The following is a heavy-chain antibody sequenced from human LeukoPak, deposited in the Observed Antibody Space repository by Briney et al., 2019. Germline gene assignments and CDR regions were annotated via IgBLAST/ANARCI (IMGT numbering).Heavy chain of an antibody. Sequence: ASVKVSCKASGYTLTGYYMHWVRQAPGQGLEWMGWISAYNGNTNYAQKLQGRVTMTTDTSTSTAYMELSSLRSEDTAVYYCARARAGYCSGGSCYLSHWFDPWGQGTLVTVSS. CDR3: ARARAGYCSGGSCYLSHWFDP. J-gene: IGHJ5*02. CDR1: GYTLTGYY. D-gene: IGHD2-15*01. CDR2: ISAYNGNT. V-gene: IGHV1-18*04.